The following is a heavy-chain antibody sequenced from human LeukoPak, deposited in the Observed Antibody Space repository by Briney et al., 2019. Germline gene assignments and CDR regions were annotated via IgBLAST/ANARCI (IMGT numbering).Heavy chain of an antibody. D-gene: IGHD2-8*01. CDR2: INPNSGGT. V-gene: IGHV1-2*02. J-gene: IGHJ4*02. CDR1: GYTFTGYY. CDR3: ARGEYCTNGVCYHGARDY. Sequence: ASVKVSCKASGYTFTGYYMHWVRQAPGQGLEWMGWINPNSGGTNYAQKFQGRVTMTRDTSISTAYMELSRLRSDDTAVYYCARGEYCTNGVCYHGARDYWGQGTLVTVSS.